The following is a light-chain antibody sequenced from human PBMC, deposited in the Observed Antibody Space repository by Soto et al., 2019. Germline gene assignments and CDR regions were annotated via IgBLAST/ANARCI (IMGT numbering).Light chain of an antibody. CDR1: QSVLYSSNNKNY. CDR2: WAS. CDR3: QQYYSIPLV. J-gene: IGKJ2*01. Sequence: DIVMTQSPDSLAVSLGERATINCKSSQSVLYSSNNKNYLAWYQQKPGQRPKLLIYWASTRESGVPDRFSGSGSGTDFTLTISSLQAEDVAVYYCQQYYSIPLVFGQGTKLQIK. V-gene: IGKV4-1*01.